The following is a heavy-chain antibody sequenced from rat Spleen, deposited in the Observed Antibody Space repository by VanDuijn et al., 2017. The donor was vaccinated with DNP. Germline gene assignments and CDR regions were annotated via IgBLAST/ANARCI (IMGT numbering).Heavy chain of an antibody. V-gene: IGHV2-41*01. CDR3: AGSPESSYIYLPWAY. CDR2: IWKNGAT. D-gene: IGHD1-2*01. J-gene: IGHJ3*01. Sequence: QVQLKESGPGLVQPSQTLSLTCTVAGFSLTTYNVHWVRQPPGKGLEWMGVIWKNGATRYNSALRSRLTNTKDTSKSQVFLKMHSLQREDTATYYCAGSPESSYIYLPWAYWGQGTLVTVSS. CDR1: GFSLTTYN.